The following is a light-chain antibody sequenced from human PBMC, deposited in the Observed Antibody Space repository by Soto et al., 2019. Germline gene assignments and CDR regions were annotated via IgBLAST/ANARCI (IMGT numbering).Light chain of an antibody. J-gene: IGKJ2*01. V-gene: IGKV3-20*01. CDR2: GAS. CDR1: QRVSSNY. CDR3: QQYGNSPYT. Sequence: EIVLTQSPGTLSLSPGERATLSCRASQRVSSNYLAWYQHNPGQAPRLLIYGASSRATGVPDRFSGSGSGTDFPLTISRLEPEDSAVYYCQQYGNSPYTFGQGTKLEIK.